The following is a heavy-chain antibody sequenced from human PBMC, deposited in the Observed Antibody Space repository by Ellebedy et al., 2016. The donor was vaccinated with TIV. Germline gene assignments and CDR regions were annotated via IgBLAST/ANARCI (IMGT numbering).Heavy chain of an antibody. CDR3: ARNGGHRSDY. D-gene: IGHD2-8*01. J-gene: IGHJ4*02. V-gene: IGHV3-48*02. CDR1: GYPFGSYS. Sequence: PGGSLRLSCTASGYPFGSYSLNWFRQAPGKGLEWVSYISSTSLTIVYADSVEGRFTVSRDNAKNSLYLQMNSLRDEDTAVYYCARNGGHRSDYWGQGTLVTVSS. CDR2: ISSTSLTI.